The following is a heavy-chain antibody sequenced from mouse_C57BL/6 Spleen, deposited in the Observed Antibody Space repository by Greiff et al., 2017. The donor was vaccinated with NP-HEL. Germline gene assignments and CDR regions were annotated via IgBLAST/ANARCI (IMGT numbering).Heavy chain of an antibody. Sequence: QVQLQQPGAELVRPGSSVKLSCKASGYTFTSYWMHWVKQRPIQGLEWIGNIDPSDSETHYNQKFKDKATLTVDKSSSTAYMQLSSLTSEDSAVYYCARGDSSHWYFDVWGTGTTVTVSS. CDR2: IDPSDSET. V-gene: IGHV1-52*01. CDR3: ARGDSSHWYFDV. CDR1: GYTFTSYW. J-gene: IGHJ1*03. D-gene: IGHD1-1*01.